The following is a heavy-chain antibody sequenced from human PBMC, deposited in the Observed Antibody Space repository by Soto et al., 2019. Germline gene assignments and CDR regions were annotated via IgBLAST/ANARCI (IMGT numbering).Heavy chain of an antibody. CDR1: GFTFSNYA. Sequence: EVQLLESGGGLVQPGGSLRLSCAASGFTFSNYAMSWVRQAPGKGLEWVSAISGSGGSTYYADSVKGRFTISRDNSKKTLYLQMNSLRAEDTDVYYCAKDRLPMAGHAAFDIWGQGTMVTVSS. CDR2: ISGSGGST. V-gene: IGHV3-23*01. D-gene: IGHD6-19*01. CDR3: AKDRLPMAGHAAFDI. J-gene: IGHJ3*02.